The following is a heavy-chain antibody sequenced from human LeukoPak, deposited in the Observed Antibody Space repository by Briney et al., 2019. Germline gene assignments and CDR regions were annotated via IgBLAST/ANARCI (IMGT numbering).Heavy chain of an antibody. CDR3: ARGMGYCSGGSCYYYYYGMDV. Sequence: SETLSLTCAVYGGSSSGYYWSWIRQPPGKGLEWIGEINHSGSTNYNPSLKGRATISVDTSKNQFSLKLSSVTAADTAVYYCARGMGYCSGGSCYYYYYGMDVWGKGTTVTVSS. V-gene: IGHV4-34*01. CDR1: GGSSSGYY. CDR2: INHSGST. D-gene: IGHD2-15*01. J-gene: IGHJ6*04.